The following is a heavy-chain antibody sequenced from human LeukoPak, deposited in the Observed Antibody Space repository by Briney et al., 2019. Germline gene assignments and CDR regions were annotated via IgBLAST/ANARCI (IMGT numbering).Heavy chain of an antibody. CDR1: GGSISSYY. CDR3: ARVWGAPYYYGSGSHRSDAFDI. J-gene: IGHJ3*02. D-gene: IGHD3-10*01. V-gene: IGHV4-59*01. Sequence: SETLSLTCTVSGGSISSYYWSWIRQPPGKGLEWIGYIYYSGSTNYNPSLKSRVTISVDTSKNQFSLKLSSVTAADTAVYYCARVWGAPYYYGSGSHRSDAFDIWGQGTMVTVSS. CDR2: IYYSGST.